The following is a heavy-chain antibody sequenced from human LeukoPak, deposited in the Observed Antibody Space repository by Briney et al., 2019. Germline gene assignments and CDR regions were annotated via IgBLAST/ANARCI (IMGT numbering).Heavy chain of an antibody. J-gene: IGHJ4*02. V-gene: IGHV3-21*01. CDR1: GFTFSSYS. Sequence: GGSLRLSCAGSGFTFSSYSMNWVRQAPGKGLEWVSSISSSSSYIYYADSVKGRFTISRDNAKNSLYLQMNSLRAEDTAVYYCARDWGIGYDSSVGTDYWGQGTLVTVSS. CDR2: ISSSSSYI. D-gene: IGHD3-22*01. CDR3: ARDWGIGYDSSVGTDY.